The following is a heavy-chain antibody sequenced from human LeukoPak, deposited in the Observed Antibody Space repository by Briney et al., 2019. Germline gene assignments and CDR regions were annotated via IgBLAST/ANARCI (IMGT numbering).Heavy chain of an antibody. V-gene: IGHV1-8*01. Sequence: ASVKVSCEASGYTFVSYDINWVRQATGQGLEWMGWMNPNSGNTGYAPKFQGRVTMTRDTSINTAYMELSSLRSEDTAVYYCARETAAIAGAEMDYWGQGTLVTVSS. D-gene: IGHD6-13*01. CDR2: MNPNSGNT. J-gene: IGHJ4*02. CDR1: GYTFVSYD. CDR3: ARETAAIAGAEMDY.